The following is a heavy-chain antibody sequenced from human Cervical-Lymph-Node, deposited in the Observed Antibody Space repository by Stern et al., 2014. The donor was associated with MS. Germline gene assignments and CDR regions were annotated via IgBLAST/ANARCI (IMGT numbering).Heavy chain of an antibody. J-gene: IGHJ4*02. CDR2: IYPGDSDT. D-gene: IGHD1-7*01. Sequence: VQLVQSGAEVKKPGDSLKISCEGSGDIFSDYWIGWGLQMPGKGLAWIGIIYPGDSDTKYRPSFQGEVPISVDQSINTAYLQWSSLKASDTAMYFCARHSRLAGTPYFYDYWGQGTLVTGSS. V-gene: IGHV5-51*01. CDR1: GDIFSDYW. CDR3: ARHSRLAGTPYFYDY.